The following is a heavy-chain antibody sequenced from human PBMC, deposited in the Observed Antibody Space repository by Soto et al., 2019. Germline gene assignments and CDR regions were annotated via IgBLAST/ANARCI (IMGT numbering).Heavy chain of an antibody. D-gene: IGHD3-22*01. CDR2: ISSSRSTI. J-gene: IGHJ4*02. V-gene: IGHV3-48*02. CDR1: GFTFSSYS. CDR3: ARDSREYYYDSSGYLY. Sequence: EVQLVESGGGLVQTGGSLRLSCAASGFTFSSYSMNWVRQDPGQGLEWVSYISSSRSTIYYADSVKGRFTISRDNAKNSLYLQMSSLRDEDTAVYYCARDSREYYYDSSGYLYWGQGTLVTVSS.